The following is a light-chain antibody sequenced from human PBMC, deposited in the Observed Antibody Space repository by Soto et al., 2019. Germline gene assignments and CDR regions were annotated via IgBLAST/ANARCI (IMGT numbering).Light chain of an antibody. Sequence: IQLTQSPWSLSASVGDRVTLTCRASQDIAIYLAWYQQKPGEAPKLLIYAASTLYGGVPSRFSGSGSGTDFSLTISSLQPEDLATYYCKQSKSFPLTFGGGTKVDIK. CDR2: AAS. J-gene: IGKJ4*01. CDR1: QDIAIY. CDR3: KQSKSFPLT. V-gene: IGKV1-9*01.